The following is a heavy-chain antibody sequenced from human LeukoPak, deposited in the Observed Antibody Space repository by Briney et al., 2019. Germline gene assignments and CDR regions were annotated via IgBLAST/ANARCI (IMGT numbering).Heavy chain of an antibody. Sequence: SETLSLTCTVSGGSISGNYYWGWIRQPPGKGLEWIASIFYSGESNKSPSLKNRVTVSVDTSKNQFFLKLTSVTVADTAVYFCARLGDVEVNGGTLDYWGRGTLVTVSS. D-gene: IGHD3-16*01. CDR2: IFYSGES. V-gene: IGHV4-39*01. J-gene: IGHJ4*02. CDR3: ARLGDVEVNGGTLDY. CDR1: GGSISGNYY.